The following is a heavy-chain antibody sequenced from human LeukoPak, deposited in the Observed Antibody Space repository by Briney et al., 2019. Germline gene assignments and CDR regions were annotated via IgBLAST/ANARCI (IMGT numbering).Heavy chain of an antibody. V-gene: IGHV3-23*01. CDR2: ISGSGGST. CDR3: AKQGQSSRWYDFDY. J-gene: IGHJ4*02. Sequence: GRSLRLSCAASGFTFSSYAMSWVRQAPGKGLEWVSGISGSGGSTYYVDSVKGRFTISRDNSKNTLNLQMNSLRAEDTAVYYCAKQGQSSRWYDFDYWGQGTLVTVSS. CDR1: GFTFSSYA. D-gene: IGHD6-13*01.